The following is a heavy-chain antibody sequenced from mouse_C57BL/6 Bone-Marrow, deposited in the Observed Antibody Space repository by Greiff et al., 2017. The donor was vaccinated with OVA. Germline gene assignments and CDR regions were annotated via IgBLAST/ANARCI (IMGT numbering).Heavy chain of an antibody. CDR3: ARSRDYYGNYVHFDY. D-gene: IGHD2-1*01. Sequence: VKLVESGPGLVAPSQSLSITCTVSGFSLTSYAISWVRQPPGKGLEWLGVIWTGGGTNYNSALKSRLSISKDNSKSQVFLKMNSLQTDDTARYYCARSRDYYGNYVHFDYWGKGTTLTGSS. CDR1: GFSLTSYA. V-gene: IGHV2-9-1*01. CDR2: IWTGGGT. J-gene: IGHJ2*01.